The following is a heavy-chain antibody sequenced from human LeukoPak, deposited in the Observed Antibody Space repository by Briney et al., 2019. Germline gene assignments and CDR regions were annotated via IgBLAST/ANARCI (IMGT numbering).Heavy chain of an antibody. CDR3: AELGITMIGGV. J-gene: IGHJ6*04. CDR2: INQDGSAR. V-gene: IGHV3-7*01. D-gene: IGHD3-10*02. Sequence: GGSLRLSCVASEFTFSRFWMSWVRQAPGKGLEWVAHINQDGSARYYVDSVKGRFTISRDNAKNSLYLQMNSLRAEDTAVYYCAELGITMIGGVWGKGTTVTISS. CDR1: EFTFSRFW.